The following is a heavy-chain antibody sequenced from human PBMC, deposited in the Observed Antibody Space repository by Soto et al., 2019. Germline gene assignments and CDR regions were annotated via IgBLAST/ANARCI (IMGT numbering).Heavy chain of an antibody. CDR3: ASSSMYYYDSSGGAFDI. J-gene: IGHJ3*02. V-gene: IGHV4-4*02. CDR1: GGSISSSNW. CDR2: IYQSGST. Sequence: QVQLQESGPGLVKPSGTLSLTCAVSGGSISSSNWWSWVRQPPGKGLEWIGEIYQSGSTNYKPSLKSRVTRSVDKSKNQFSLKLSSVTAADTAVYYCASSSMYYYDSSGGAFDIWGQGTMVTVSS. D-gene: IGHD3-22*01.